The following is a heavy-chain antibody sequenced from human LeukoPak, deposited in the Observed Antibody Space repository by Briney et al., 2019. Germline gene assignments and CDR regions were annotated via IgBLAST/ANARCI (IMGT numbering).Heavy chain of an antibody. D-gene: IGHD3-10*01. CDR3: ARASGGVISGVDY. V-gene: IGHV5-51*01. Sequence: GESLKISCKGSGYSFTSYWIGWVRQMPGKGLEWMGIIYPGDSDTRYSPSFQGQVTISADKSINTAYLQWSGLKASDTALYYCARASGGVISGVDYWGQGTLVTVSS. J-gene: IGHJ4*02. CDR2: IYPGDSDT. CDR1: GYSFTSYW.